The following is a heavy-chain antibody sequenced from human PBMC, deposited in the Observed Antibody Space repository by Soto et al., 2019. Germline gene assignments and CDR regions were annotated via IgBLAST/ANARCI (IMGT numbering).Heavy chain of an antibody. V-gene: IGHV1-2*02. CDR2: ISPKSGGT. Sequence: ASVKVSCKACGYTFINYYMHRVRQAPGQGFEWMGRISPKSGGTNYAQKFQGRVSMTWDTSLKTAYMELSSLMSDDTAVYYCARPPGYISHRHYFALWAQRTLVTVSS. J-gene: IGHJ5*02. D-gene: IGHD5-18*01. CDR1: GYTFINYY. CDR3: ARPPGYISHRHYFAL.